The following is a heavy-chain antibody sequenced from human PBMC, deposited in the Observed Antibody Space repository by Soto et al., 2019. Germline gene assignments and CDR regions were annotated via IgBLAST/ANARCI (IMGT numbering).Heavy chain of an antibody. D-gene: IGHD3-22*01. CDR1: GFSLSTSGVG. J-gene: IGHJ5*02. CDR3: AHSLIGYYYDSSGSNWFDP. V-gene: IGHV2-5*02. Sequence: QITLKESGPTLVKPTQTLTLTCTFSGFSLSTSGVGVGWIRQPPGKALEWLALIYWDDDKRYSPSLKSRLTITNDTSKNQVDLTMTNMDPVDTATYYCAHSLIGYYYDSSGSNWFDPWGQGTLGTVSS. CDR2: IYWDDDK.